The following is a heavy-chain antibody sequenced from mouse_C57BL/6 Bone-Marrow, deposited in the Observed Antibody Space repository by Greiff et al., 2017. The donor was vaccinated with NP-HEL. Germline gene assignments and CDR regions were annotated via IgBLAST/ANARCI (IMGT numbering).Heavy chain of an antibody. CDR3: ASDDVSSVWYFDV. V-gene: IGHV1-55*01. J-gene: IGHJ1*03. D-gene: IGHD1-1*01. CDR1: GYTFTSYW. Sequence: VKLKQPGAELVKPGASVKMSCKASGYTFTSYWIPWVKQRPGQGLEWIGDIYPGSGSTNYNEKFKGKATLTVDTSSSTAYMQLSSLTSEYSAVCNCASDDVSSVWYFDVWGTGTTVTVSS. CDR2: IYPGSGST.